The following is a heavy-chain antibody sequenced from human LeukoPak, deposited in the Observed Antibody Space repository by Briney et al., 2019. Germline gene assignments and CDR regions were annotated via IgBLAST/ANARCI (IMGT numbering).Heavy chain of an antibody. Sequence: GGSLRLSCAASGFTFSSYWMSWVRRAPGKGLEWVANIKQDGSEKCYVDSVKGRFTISRDNAKNSLYLQMNSLRAEDTAVYYCARDLPANTPQIFDYWGQGTLVTVSS. CDR2: IKQDGSEK. D-gene: IGHD2-2*01. J-gene: IGHJ4*02. CDR3: ARDLPANTPQIFDY. V-gene: IGHV3-7*01. CDR1: GFTFSSYW.